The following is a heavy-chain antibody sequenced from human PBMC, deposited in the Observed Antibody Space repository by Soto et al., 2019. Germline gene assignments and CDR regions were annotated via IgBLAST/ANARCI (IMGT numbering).Heavy chain of an antibody. Sequence: QVKLQESGPGLATPSGTLSLTCAVSGVSISSGNWWTWVRQSPQRGLEYIGEIFHDGTANYYPSFESPVAISVDTSKNQFSLKLTSVTAADTAIYFCARLVYDTRLNYMYFDFWGQGTLVTVSS. V-gene: IGHV4-4*02. D-gene: IGHD3-10*01. J-gene: IGHJ4*02. CDR1: GVSISSGNW. CDR2: IFHDGTA. CDR3: ARLVYDTRLNYMYFDF.